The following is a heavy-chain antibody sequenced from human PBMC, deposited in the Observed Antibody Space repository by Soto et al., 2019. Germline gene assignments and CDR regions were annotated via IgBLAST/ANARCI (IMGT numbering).Heavy chain of an antibody. J-gene: IGHJ4*02. CDR1: GDTISTGGYT. CDR2: TYHSGNP. V-gene: IGHV4-30-2*01. Sequence: TLSLTCDVSGDTISTGGYTWAWIRQPPGKALEWIGHTYHSGNPYYNPSLKSRVIISVDTSKNQFSLKLNSVTAADTAVYNCVRGYPWVGFDYWCQGTLVTVS. CDR3: VRGYPWVGFDY. D-gene: IGHD3-22*01.